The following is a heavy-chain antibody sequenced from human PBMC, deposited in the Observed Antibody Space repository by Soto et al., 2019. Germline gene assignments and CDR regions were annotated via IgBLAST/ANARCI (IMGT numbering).Heavy chain of an antibody. CDR3: ARLVNYYFGMDV. CDR1: VYSFINYW. CDR2: IYPGDSET. J-gene: IGHJ6*02. V-gene: IGHV5-51*01. Sequence: GESLKISCKGSVYSFINYWIGWVRQMPGKGLEWMGIIYPGDSETRYSPSFQGQVTISVDKSISTAYLHWSSLKASDTATYYCARLVNYYFGMDVWGLGTTVTVSS.